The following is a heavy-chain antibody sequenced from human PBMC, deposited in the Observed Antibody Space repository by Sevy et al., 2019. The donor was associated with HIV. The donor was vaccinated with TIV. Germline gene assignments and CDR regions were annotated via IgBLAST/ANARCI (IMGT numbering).Heavy chain of an antibody. CDR2: INAGNGNT. J-gene: IGHJ4*02. D-gene: IGHD2-2*01. CDR1: GYTFTSYA. CDR3: ARGGGYCSSTSCYGGWYYFDY. V-gene: IGHV1-3*01. Sequence: ASVKVSCKASGYTFTSYAMHWVRQAPGQRLEWMGWINAGNGNTKYSQKFQGRVTITRDTSASTAYMELSSLRSEDTAVYYCARGGGYCSSTSCYGGWYYFDYWGQGTLVTVSS.